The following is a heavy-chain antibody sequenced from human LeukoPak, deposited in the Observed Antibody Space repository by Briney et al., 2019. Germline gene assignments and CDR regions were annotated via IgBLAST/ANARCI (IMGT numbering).Heavy chain of an antibody. D-gene: IGHD3-10*01. V-gene: IGHV3-66*01. CDR3: ARDLWSGET. CDR2: IYTGGST. CDR1: GFTVRGNY. J-gene: IGHJ5*02. Sequence: GGSLRLSCAASGFTVRGNYINWVRQAPGKGLEWVSVIYTGGSTSYADSVKGRFTISGDNSKNMVFLQMNSLRAEDTAVYYCARDLWSGETWGQGTLVTVSS.